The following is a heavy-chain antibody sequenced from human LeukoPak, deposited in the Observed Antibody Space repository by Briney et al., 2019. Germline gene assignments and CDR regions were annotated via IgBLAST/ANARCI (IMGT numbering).Heavy chain of an antibody. Sequence: GGSLRLSCAASGFTFSSYWMSWVRQAPGKGLEWVANIMQDGSEKYYVDSVKGRFTISRDNAKNSLYLQMNSLRAEVTAVSYCARETDDYDYVWGSYPTVRVNYFDYWGQGTLVTVSS. CDR1: GFTFSSYW. CDR3: ARETDDYDYVWGSYPTVRVNYFDY. J-gene: IGHJ4*02. CDR2: IMQDGSEK. V-gene: IGHV3-7*01. D-gene: IGHD3-16*02.